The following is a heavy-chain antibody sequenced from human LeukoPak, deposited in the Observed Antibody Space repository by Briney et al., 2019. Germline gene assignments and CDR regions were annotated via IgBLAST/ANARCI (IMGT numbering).Heavy chain of an antibody. J-gene: IGHJ5*02. D-gene: IGHD3-22*01. Sequence: SETLSLTCTVSGGSISSYYWSWIRQPPGKGLEWIGYIYYSGSTYYNPSLKSRVTISVDTSKNQFSLRLSSVTAADTTVYYCARDVWGDYYDSSGSNWFDPWGQGTLVTVSS. CDR1: GGSISSYY. V-gene: IGHV4-59*01. CDR3: ARDVWGDYYDSSGSNWFDP. CDR2: IYYSGST.